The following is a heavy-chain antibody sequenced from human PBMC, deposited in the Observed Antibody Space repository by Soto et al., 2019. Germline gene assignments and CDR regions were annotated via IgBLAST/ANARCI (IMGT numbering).Heavy chain of an antibody. V-gene: IGHV1-69*04. CDR3: ARDPPVGHQRGGRTWGRQYYFDY. J-gene: IGHJ4*02. Sequence: ASVKVSCKASGGTFSSYTISWVRQAPGQGLEWMGRIIPILGIANYAQKFQGRVTITADKSTSTAYMELSSLRSEDTAVYYCARDPPVGHQRGGRTWGRQYYFDYWGQGTLVTVSS. CDR2: IIPILGIA. CDR1: GGTFSSYT. D-gene: IGHD3-16*01.